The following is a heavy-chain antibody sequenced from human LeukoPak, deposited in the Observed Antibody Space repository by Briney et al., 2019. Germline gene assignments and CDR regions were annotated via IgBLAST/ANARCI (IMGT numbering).Heavy chain of an antibody. V-gene: IGHV5-51*01. CDR3: ASPSVYSSGWYYFDY. J-gene: IGHJ4*02. Sequence: GESLKISCKVSGYSFTSYWIGWVRQMPGKGLEWMGIIYPGHSDTRYSPSFQGQVTISADKSISTAYLQWSSLKASDTAMYYCASPSVYSSGWYYFDYWGQGTLVTVSS. CDR1: GYSFTSYW. CDR2: IYPGHSDT. D-gene: IGHD6-19*01.